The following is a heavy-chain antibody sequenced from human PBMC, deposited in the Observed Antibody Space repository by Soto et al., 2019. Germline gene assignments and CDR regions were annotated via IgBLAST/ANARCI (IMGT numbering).Heavy chain of an antibody. Sequence: SETLSLTCTVAGGSVSGGGYHWSWIRQHPGKGLEWIGYIYYSGSTYYNPSLKSRVSISVDTSKNQFSLKLSSVTAADTAVYYCARDPTPWGQGTLVTVSS. J-gene: IGHJ4*02. CDR3: ARDPTP. V-gene: IGHV4-31*03. CDR1: GGSVSGGGYH. CDR2: IYYSGST.